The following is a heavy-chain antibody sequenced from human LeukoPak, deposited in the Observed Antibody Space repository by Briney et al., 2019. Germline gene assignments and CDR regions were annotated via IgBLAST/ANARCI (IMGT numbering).Heavy chain of an antibody. J-gene: IGHJ5*02. CDR2: ISSSGSTI. CDR1: GFTFSDYY. D-gene: IGHD2-2*01. Sequence: GGSLRPSCAASGFTFSDYYMSWIRQAPGKGLEWVSYISSSGSTIYYADSVKGRFTISRDNAKNSLYLQMNSLRAEDTAVYYCARDQRCSSTSCYRGSVGPWGQGTLVTVSS. V-gene: IGHV3-11*01. CDR3: ARDQRCSSTSCYRGSVGP.